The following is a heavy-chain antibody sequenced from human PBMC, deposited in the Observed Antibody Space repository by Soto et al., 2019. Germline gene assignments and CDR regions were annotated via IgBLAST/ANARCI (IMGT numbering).Heavy chain of an antibody. CDR2: IIPNLGTA. CDR1: GGTFSNYA. J-gene: IGHJ3*02. CDR3: ARGDAFDI. Sequence: ASVKVSCKASGGTFSNYAISWVRQDPGQGLEWMGRIIPNLGTANYAQKFQGRVTLTADKSTSTVYMELSSLRSDDTAVYYCARGDAFDIWGQGTMVTVSS. V-gene: IGHV1-69*04.